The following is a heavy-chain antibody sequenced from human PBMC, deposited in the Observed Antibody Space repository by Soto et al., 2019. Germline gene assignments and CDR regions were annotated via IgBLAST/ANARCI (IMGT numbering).Heavy chain of an antibody. CDR3: ARDSSCSGNNCYRWFDP. Sequence: HPGGALRLSCTASGVTFSSYSMNWVRQAPGKGLEWVSYISSSSSTIYYADSVKGRFTISRDNTKNSLYLQMNSLRAEDTAVYYCARDSSCSGNNCYRWFDPWGQGTLVTVSS. D-gene: IGHD2-15*01. J-gene: IGHJ5*02. CDR1: GVTFSSYS. V-gene: IGHV3-48*01. CDR2: ISSSSSTI.